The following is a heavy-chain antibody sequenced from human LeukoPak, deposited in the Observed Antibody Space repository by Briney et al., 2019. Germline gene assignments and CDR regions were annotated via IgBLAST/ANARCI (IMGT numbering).Heavy chain of an antibody. CDR1: GYTFTDYY. CDR3: AIGTNFDY. J-gene: IGHJ4*02. CDR2: VDPEDGET. Sequence: ASVKVSCKVSGYTFTDYYMHWVQQAPGKGLEWMGLVDPEDGETIYAEKFQGRVTITADTSTGTAYMELSSLRSEDTAVYYCAIGTNFDYWGQGTLVTVSS. V-gene: IGHV1-69-2*01.